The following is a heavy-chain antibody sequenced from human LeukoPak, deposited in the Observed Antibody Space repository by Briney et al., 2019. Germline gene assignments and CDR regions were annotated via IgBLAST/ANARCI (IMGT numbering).Heavy chain of an antibody. CDR3: AKGGSIAVAGFIDY. D-gene: IGHD6-19*01. Sequence: GGSLRLSCAASGFTFSDHYMHWVRQAPGKGLEWVAVISYDGSNKYYADSVKGRFTISRDNSKNTLYLQMNSLRAEDTAVCYCAKGGSIAVAGFIDYWGQGTLVTVSS. CDR2: ISYDGSNK. J-gene: IGHJ4*02. V-gene: IGHV3-30*18. CDR1: GFTFSDHY.